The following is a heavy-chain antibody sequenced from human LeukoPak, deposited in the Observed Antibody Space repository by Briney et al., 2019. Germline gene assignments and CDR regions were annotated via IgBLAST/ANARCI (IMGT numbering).Heavy chain of an antibody. D-gene: IGHD6-13*01. CDR2: IYSGGST. CDR3: AKIIAATGIDS. V-gene: IGHV3-66*01. CDR1: GFTVSSNY. Sequence: PGGSLRLSCAASGFTVSSNYMSWVRQAPGKGLEWVSVIYSGGSTYYADSVKGRFTISRDNSKNTLYLQMNSLRAEDTAVYYCAKIIAATGIDSWGQGTLVSVSS. J-gene: IGHJ4*02.